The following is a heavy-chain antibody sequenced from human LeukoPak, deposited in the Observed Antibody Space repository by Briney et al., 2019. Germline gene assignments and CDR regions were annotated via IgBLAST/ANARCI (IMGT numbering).Heavy chain of an antibody. CDR3: MRDAPRVTAMTNYDY. Sequence: GASVKVSCKASGYTFTSYGISWVRQAPGQGLEWMGRINPNSGGTSYAQKFQVRITMTMDTSTSTAYMDLRTVTSEDTTQYKGMRDAPRVTAMTNYDYWGREPWSVSSQ. CDR1: GYTFTSYG. J-gene: IGHJ4*02. V-gene: IGHV1-2*06. D-gene: IGHD5-18*01. CDR2: INPNSGGT.